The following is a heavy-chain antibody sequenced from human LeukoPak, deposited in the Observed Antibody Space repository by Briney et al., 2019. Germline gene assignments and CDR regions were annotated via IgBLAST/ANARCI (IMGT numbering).Heavy chain of an antibody. CDR1: GFTVSSNY. CDR2: IYSGGST. J-gene: IGHJ4*02. D-gene: IGHD3-22*01. V-gene: IGHV3-53*01. CDR3: ARNYYDSSGYSDDY. Sequence: PGGSLRLSCAASGFTVSSNYMSWVRQAPGKGLEWVSVIYSGGSTYYADSVKGRFTISRDNSKNTLYLQMNSLRAEDTAVYYCARNYYDSSGYSDDYWGQGTLVTVSS.